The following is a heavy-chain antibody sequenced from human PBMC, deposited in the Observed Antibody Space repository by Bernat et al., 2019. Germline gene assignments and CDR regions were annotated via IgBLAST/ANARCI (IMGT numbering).Heavy chain of an antibody. CDR3: EHRKVYYSSGGSYAKAEGLLDY. D-gene: IGHD3-10*01. J-gene: IGHJ4*02. CDR1: GFSLTSSGVG. CDR2: IYWDDDK. V-gene: IGHV2-5*02. Sequence: QITLKESGPTLVKPTQTLTLTCTFSGFSLTSSGVGVGWIRQPPGKALEWLALIYWDDDKTYSPSLKSRLTITKGTSRTQVVLTMTNIDPVDTATYYCEHRKVYYSSGGSYAKAEGLLDYWGQGTLVTVSS.